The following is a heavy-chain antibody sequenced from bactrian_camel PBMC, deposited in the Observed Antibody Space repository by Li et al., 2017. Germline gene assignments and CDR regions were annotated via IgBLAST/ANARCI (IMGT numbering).Heavy chain of an antibody. CDR1: TTIGC. CDR3: ATSGGYYDYEFNY. V-gene: IGHV3S53*01. CDR2: IAGDGST. J-gene: IGHJ4*01. D-gene: IGHD2*01. Sequence: VQLVESGGGSVQPRGSLRLSCVASTTIGCMAWFRQASGKEREGVAAIAGDGSTSYADSVKGRFTISQDNAKNTVSLQMSGLKSEDTALYYCATSGGYYDYEFNYLGQGTQVTVS.